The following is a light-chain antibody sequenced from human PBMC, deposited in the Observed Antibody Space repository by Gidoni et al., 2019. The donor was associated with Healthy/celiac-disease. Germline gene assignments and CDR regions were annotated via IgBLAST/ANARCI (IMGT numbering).Light chain of an antibody. CDR3: QQLNSYTIFT. CDR2: AAS. J-gene: IGKJ3*01. Sequence: DIQLTQSPSFLSASVGDRVTITCRASQGISSYLAWYQQKPGKATKLLIYAASTLQSGVPSSISGSGYGTEFTLTISSLQPEDFATYYCQQLNSYTIFTFGHGTKVDIK. CDR1: QGISSY. V-gene: IGKV1-9*01.